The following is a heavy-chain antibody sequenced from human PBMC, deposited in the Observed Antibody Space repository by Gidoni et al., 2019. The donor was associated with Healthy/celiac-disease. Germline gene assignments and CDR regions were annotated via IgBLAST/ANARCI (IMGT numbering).Heavy chain of an antibody. V-gene: IGHV3-30*18. Sequence: QVQLVESGGGVVKPGRSLRLPCAAHGFTFSSYGMHWVRQAPGKGLEWVAVISYDGSNKYYADSVKGRFTISRDNSKNTLFLQMNSLRAEDTAVYYCAKEGVYGDYEGYFDYWGQGTLVTVSS. J-gene: IGHJ4*02. D-gene: IGHD4-17*01. CDR2: ISYDGSNK. CDR1: GFTFSSYG. CDR3: AKEGVYGDYEGYFDY.